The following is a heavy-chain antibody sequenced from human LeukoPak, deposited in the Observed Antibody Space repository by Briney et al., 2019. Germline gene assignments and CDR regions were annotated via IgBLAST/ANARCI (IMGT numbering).Heavy chain of an antibody. CDR3: ARDLCSGGSCYPGWLDP. CDR2: IYYSGST. Sequence: SETLSLTCTVSGGSISSYYWSWIRQPPGKGLEWIGYIYYSGSTIYNPSLNSRVTISVDTSKNQFSLKLSSVTPADTAVYYCARDLCSGGSCYPGWLDPWGQGTLVTVS. V-gene: IGHV4-59*01. J-gene: IGHJ5*02. CDR1: GGSISSYY. D-gene: IGHD2-15*01.